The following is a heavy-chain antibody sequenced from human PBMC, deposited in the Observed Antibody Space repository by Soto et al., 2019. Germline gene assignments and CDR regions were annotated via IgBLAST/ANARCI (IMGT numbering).Heavy chain of an antibody. CDR2: ISGSGVST. D-gene: IGHD4-17*01. Sequence: PGGSLRLSCAASGFTFSSYAMSWVRQAPGKGLEWVSAISGSGVSTDYADSVKGRFTISRDNSKNTLYLQMNSLRAEDTAVYYCAKDSDYSRPNWFDPWGQGTLVTVSS. V-gene: IGHV3-23*01. CDR1: GFTFSSYA. J-gene: IGHJ5*02. CDR3: AKDSDYSRPNWFDP.